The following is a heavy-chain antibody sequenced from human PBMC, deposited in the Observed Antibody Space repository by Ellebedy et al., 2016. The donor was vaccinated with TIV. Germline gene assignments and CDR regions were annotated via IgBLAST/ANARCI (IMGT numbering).Heavy chain of an antibody. V-gene: IGHV1-2*02. D-gene: IGHD4-23*01. CDR3: ARGTTVISLGYFDP. CDR1: GYIFTAYS. CDR2: INPNSGGT. J-gene: IGHJ5*02. Sequence: AASVKVSCKASGYIFTAYSMHWARQAPGQGLEWMGWINPNSGGTNYAQKFQGRVTMTRDTSISTAYMELSRLRSDDTALNYCARGTTVISLGYFDPWGQGTLVTVSS.